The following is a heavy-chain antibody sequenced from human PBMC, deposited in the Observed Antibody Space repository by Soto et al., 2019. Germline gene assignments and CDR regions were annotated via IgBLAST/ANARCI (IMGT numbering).Heavy chain of an antibody. CDR3: AKDGQYGDYGYYFDY. J-gene: IGHJ4*02. CDR2: INPNSGAT. CDR1: GYTFSAYY. Sequence: ASVKVSCKASGYTFSAYYTHWVRQALGQGLEWMGWINPNSGATNYAQKFQGRVTMTRDASIRTAYMELSRLTSDDKALYYCAKDGQYGDYGYYFDYWGQGTLVTVSS. D-gene: IGHD4-17*01. V-gene: IGHV1-2*02.